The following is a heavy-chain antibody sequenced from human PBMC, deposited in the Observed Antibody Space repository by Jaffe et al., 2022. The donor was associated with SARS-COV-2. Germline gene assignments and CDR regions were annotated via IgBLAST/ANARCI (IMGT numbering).Heavy chain of an antibody. CDR1: GGSISSSSYY. V-gene: IGHV4-39*01. CDR3: ARGRIAAAGTVFDP. Sequence: QLQLQESGPGLVKPSETLSLTCTVSGGSISSSSYYWGWIRQPPGKGLEWIGSIYYSGSTYYNPSLKSRVTISVDTSKNQFSLKLSSVTAADTAVYYCARGRIAAAGTVFDPWGQGTLVTVSS. CDR2: IYYSGST. D-gene: IGHD6-13*01. J-gene: IGHJ5*02.